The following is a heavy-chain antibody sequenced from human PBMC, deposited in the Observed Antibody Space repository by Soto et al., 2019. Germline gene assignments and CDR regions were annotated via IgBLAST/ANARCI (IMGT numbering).Heavy chain of an antibody. J-gene: IGHJ4*02. CDR2: ISGSGGST. D-gene: IGHD3-3*01. CDR3: AKAPEITIFGVVDYLFDY. V-gene: IGHV3-23*01. Sequence: EVQLLESGGGLVQPGGSLRLSFAASGFTFSSYAMSWVRQAPGKGLEWVSAISGSGGSTYYADSVKGRFTISRDNSKNTLYLQMNSLRAEDTAVYYCAKAPEITIFGVVDYLFDYWGQGTLVTVSS. CDR1: GFTFSSYA.